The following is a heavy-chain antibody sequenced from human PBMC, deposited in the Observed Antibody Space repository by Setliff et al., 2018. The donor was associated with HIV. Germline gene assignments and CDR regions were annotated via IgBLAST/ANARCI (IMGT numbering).Heavy chain of an antibody. V-gene: IGHV4-61*09. CDR2: IYTSGST. D-gene: IGHD3-22*01. J-gene: IGHJ4*03. CDR1: GGSISSGSYY. CDR3: ARLMHYYDSFWVLWRENYFDS. Sequence: PSETLSLTCTVSGGSISSGSYYWSWIRQPAGKGLEWIGHIYTSGSTNYNASLKSRLTVSIDTSKSQFSLKLSSVTAAATAVYYCARLMHYYDSFWVLWRENYFDSWGRGTLVTVSS.